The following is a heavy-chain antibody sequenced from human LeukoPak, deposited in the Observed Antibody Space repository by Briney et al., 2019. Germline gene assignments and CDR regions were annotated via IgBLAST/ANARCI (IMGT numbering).Heavy chain of an antibody. V-gene: IGHV4-34*01. D-gene: IGHD6-6*01. CDR1: GGSFSGYY. CDR2: INHSGST. CDR3: ARHYPGTRRLIAARNYPSGAYNYYYMNV. Sequence: SETLSLTCAVYGGSFSGYYWSWIRQPPGKGLEWIGEINHSGSTNYNPSLKSRVTISVDTSKNQFSLKLSSVTAADTAVYYCARHYPGTRRLIAARNYPSGAYNYYYMNVWGKGTTVTVSS. J-gene: IGHJ6*03.